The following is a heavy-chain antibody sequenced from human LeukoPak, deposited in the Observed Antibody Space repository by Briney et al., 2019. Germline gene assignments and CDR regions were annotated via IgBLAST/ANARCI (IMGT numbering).Heavy chain of an antibody. D-gene: IGHD5-12*01. CDR1: GGTFSSYA. V-gene: IGHV1-69*01. Sequence: SVKVSCKASGGTFSSYAISWVRQAPGQGLEWMGGIIPIFGTASYAQKFQGRVTITADESTSTAYMELSSLRSEDTAVYYCARGDSGYDSYFDYWGQGTLVTVSS. J-gene: IGHJ4*02. CDR3: ARGDSGYDSYFDY. CDR2: IIPIFGTA.